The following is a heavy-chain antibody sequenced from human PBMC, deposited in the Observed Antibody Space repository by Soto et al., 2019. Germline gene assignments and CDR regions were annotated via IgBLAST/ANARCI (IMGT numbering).Heavy chain of an antibody. D-gene: IGHD1-1*01. J-gene: IGHJ2*01. CDR2: ISWNSGSI. Sequence: PGGSLRLSCAASGFTFDDYAMHWVRQAPGKGLEWVSGISWNSGSIGYADSVKGRFTISRDNAKNSLYLQMNSLRAEDTALYYCAKGRLRTPTTGWYFDLWGRGTLVTVSS. V-gene: IGHV3-9*01. CDR1: GFTFDDYA. CDR3: AKGRLRTPTTGWYFDL.